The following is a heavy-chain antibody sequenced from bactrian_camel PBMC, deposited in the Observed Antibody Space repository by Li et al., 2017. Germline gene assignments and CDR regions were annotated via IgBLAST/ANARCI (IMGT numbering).Heavy chain of an antibody. CDR2: IDSDGTT. CDR1: GYFDSDNC. D-gene: IGHD2*01. Sequence: HVQLVESGGGSVQAGGSLRLSCSASGYFDSDNCMGWFRQAPGKEREGVAAIDSDGTTAYADSVKGRFTVSADNAKKTLYLQMNNLKTEDTAVYFCGTDCADTVIVTTAINPLYTYEGQGTQVTVS. J-gene: IGHJ4*01. V-gene: IGHV3S53*01.